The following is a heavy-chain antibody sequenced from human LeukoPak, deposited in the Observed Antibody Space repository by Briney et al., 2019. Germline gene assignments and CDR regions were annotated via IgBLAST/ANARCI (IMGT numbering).Heavy chain of an antibody. J-gene: IGHJ4*02. Sequence: ASVKVSCKASGYTFTDYYMHWVRQAPGQGLEWMGWSNPKSGGTQYAQKFQGRVTMTRDTSITTAYMELSSLTFDDTAVYYCARVKGGFGELSSFDYWGQGTLVTVSS. D-gene: IGHD3-10*01. CDR3: ARVKGGFGELSSFDY. V-gene: IGHV1-2*02. CDR1: GYTFTDYY. CDR2: SNPKSGGT.